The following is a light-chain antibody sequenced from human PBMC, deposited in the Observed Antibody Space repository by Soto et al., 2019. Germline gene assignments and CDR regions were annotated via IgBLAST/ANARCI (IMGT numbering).Light chain of an antibody. CDR3: QQSYSTSWT. CDR2: AAS. J-gene: IGKJ1*01. V-gene: IGKV1-39*01. CDR1: QSISSY. Sequence: DIQMTQSPSSLSAYVGDRVNITCRASQSISSYLNWYQQKPGKAPKLLIYAASSLQSGVPSRFSGSGSGTDFTLTISSLQPEDFATYYCQQSYSTSWTFGQGTKVEIK.